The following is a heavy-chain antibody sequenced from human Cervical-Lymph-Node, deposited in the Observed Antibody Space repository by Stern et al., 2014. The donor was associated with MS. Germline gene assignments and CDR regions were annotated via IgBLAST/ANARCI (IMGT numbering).Heavy chain of an antibody. V-gene: IGHV5-51*03. CDR1: GYTFTNNW. CDR3: ARPPPRRKWDDPNYGMDV. CDR2: IYPDDSDI. Sequence: VQLGQSGAEVKKPGESLKISCKGSGYTFTNNWIAWVRQMPGKGLEWMGIIYPDDSDIRYSPSLQGQVTISADKSIRTAYLPWSSLKAADSAVYYCARPPPRRKWDDPNYGMDVWGQGTTVTVSS. J-gene: IGHJ6*02. D-gene: IGHD1-1*01.